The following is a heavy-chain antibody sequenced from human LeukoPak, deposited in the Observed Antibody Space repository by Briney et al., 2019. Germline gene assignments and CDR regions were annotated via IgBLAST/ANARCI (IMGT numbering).Heavy chain of an antibody. CDR3: AGHWTGYYYYGMDV. V-gene: IGHV4-39*01. Sequence: SETLSLTCTVFGDSIISSSHYWGWIRQPPGKGLEWIGSIYYSGSTHFNPSLQSRVTMSVDASKNQFSLKLSSVTAADKAGYYCAGHWTGYYYYGMDVWGQGTTVTVSS. J-gene: IGHJ6*02. D-gene: IGHD3/OR15-3a*01. CDR2: IYYSGST. CDR1: GDSIISSSHY.